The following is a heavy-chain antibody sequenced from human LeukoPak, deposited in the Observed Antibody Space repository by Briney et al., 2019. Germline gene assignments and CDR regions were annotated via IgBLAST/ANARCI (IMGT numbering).Heavy chain of an antibody. CDR3: ARGFDYVWGSHRALGY. D-gene: IGHD3-16*02. CDR2: IYYSGST. J-gene: IGHJ4*02. Sequence: PSETLSLTCTVSGGSISSYYWSWIRQPPGKGLEWIGYIYYSGSTNYNPSLKSRVTISVDTSKNQFSLRLSSVTAADTAVYYCARGFDYVWGSHRALGYWGQETLVTVSS. V-gene: IGHV4-59*01. CDR1: GGSISSYY.